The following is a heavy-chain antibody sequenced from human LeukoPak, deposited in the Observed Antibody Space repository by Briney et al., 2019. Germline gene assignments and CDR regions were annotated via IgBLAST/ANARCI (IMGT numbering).Heavy chain of an antibody. Sequence: SETLSLTCTVSGGSISSYYWSWIRQPAGKGLEWIGRIYTSGSTNYNPSLKSRVTMSVDTSKNQFSLKLSSLTAADTAVYYCARSKDILTGYCFDYWGQGTLVTVSS. CDR2: IYTSGST. J-gene: IGHJ4*02. D-gene: IGHD3-9*01. CDR3: ARSKDILTGYCFDY. V-gene: IGHV4-4*07. CDR1: GGSISSYY.